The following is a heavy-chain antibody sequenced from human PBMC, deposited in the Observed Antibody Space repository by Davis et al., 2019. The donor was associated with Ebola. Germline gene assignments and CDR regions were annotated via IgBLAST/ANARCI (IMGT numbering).Heavy chain of an antibody. J-gene: IGHJ4*02. Sequence: GESLKISCAASGFTFSSYWMSWVRQAPGKGLEWVANIKQDGSEKYYVDSVKGRFPISRDNAKNSLYLQMNSLRAEDTAVYYCARGYGGNSDYWGQGTLVTVSS. V-gene: IGHV3-7*01. D-gene: IGHD4-23*01. CDR2: IKQDGSEK. CDR3: ARGYGGNSDY. CDR1: GFTFSSYW.